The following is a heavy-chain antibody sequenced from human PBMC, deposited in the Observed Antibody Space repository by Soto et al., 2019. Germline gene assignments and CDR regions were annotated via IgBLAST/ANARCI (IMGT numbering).Heavy chain of an antibody. Sequence: SETLSLTCTASGGSVSNDYYFWSWIRQPPGKGLEWIGYIHYSGTTNYNPSLMSRVTISVDTSKNQFSLNLRSVSAADTAVYYCTRGRREYCTNGVCYTFVPDWGQGTLVTVSS. CDR1: GGSVSNDYYF. V-gene: IGHV4-61*01. D-gene: IGHD2-8*01. J-gene: IGHJ4*02. CDR3: TRGRREYCTNGVCYTFVPD. CDR2: IHYSGTT.